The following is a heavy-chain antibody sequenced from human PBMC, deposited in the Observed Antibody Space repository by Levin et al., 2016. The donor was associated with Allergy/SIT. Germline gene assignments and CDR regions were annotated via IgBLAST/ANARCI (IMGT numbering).Heavy chain of an antibody. CDR2: ISYDGSNK. Sequence: GGSLRLSCAASGFTFSSYGMHWVRQAPGKGLEWVAVISYDGSNKYYADSVKGRFTISRDNSKNTLYLQMNSLRAEDTAIYYCAKLAFIVPASYIDSWGQGTLVTVSS. D-gene: IGHD2-2*01. V-gene: IGHV3-30*18. CDR1: GFTFSSYG. CDR3: AKLAFIVPASYIDS. J-gene: IGHJ4*02.